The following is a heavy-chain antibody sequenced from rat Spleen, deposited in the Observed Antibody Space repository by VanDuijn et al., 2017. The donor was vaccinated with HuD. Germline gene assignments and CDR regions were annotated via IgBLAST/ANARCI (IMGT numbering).Heavy chain of an antibody. D-gene: IGHD1-4*01. Sequence: EVQLVESGGGLVQPGRSLKLSCVASGFTFNNYWMTWIRQAPGKGLEWVASITNTGGSTYYPDSVKGRFTISRDNAKSTLYLQMNSLRSEDTATYYCSRPYLDYPGPNYFDYWGQGVMVTVSS. CDR1: GFTFNNYW. J-gene: IGHJ2*01. V-gene: IGHV5-31*01. CDR3: SRPYLDYPGPNYFDY. CDR2: ITNTGGST.